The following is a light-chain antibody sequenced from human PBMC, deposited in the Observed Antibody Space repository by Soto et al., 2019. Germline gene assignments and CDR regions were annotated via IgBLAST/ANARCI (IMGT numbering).Light chain of an antibody. CDR3: QQRFNWPRFT. Sequence: EIVLTQSPATLSLSPGERATLSCRASQSVSSYLAWYQQKPGQAPRLLIYDASNRATGIPARFSDGGSGTEFTLTISSLEPEDFAVYYGQQRFNWPRFTFGQGTKLEIQ. CDR1: QSVSSY. J-gene: IGKJ2*01. CDR2: DAS. V-gene: IGKV3-11*01.